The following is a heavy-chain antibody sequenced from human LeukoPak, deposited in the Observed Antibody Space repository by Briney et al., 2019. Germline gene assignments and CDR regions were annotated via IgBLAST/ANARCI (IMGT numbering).Heavy chain of an antibody. V-gene: IGHV1-2*06. CDR2: INPNSGRT. CDR1: GYTFTGYY. CDR3: ARGGYDFVYYYYGMDV. Sequence: GASVKVSCKASGYTFTGYYMHWVRQAPGQGLEWMGRINPNSGRTNYAQKFQGRVTMTRDTSISTAYMELSRLRSDDTAVYYCARGGYDFVYYYYGMDVWGQGTTVTVSS. D-gene: IGHD3-3*01. J-gene: IGHJ6*02.